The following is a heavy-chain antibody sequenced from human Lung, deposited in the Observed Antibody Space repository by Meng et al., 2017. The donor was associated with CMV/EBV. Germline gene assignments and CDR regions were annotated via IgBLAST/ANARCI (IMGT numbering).Heavy chain of an antibody. J-gene: IGHJ4*02. Sequence: EVQLVESGGGLVQPGWSLRLSWSGSAFTLRGYWMHWVRQAPGKGLEWVSRIDSDGRDITYADSVGGRFTISRDDAKNTLYLQMNSLRVEDTAVYYCARGVAESLGWEMGYWGQGTLITVSS. CDR2: IDSDGRDI. CDR3: ARGVAESLGWEMGY. V-gene: IGHV3-74*03. D-gene: IGHD1-26*01. CDR1: AFTLRGYW.